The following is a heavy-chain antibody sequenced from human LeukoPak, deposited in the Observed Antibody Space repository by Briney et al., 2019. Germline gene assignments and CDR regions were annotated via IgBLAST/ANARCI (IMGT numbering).Heavy chain of an antibody. CDR3: ARLRGYSYAH. D-gene: IGHD5-18*01. CDR2: IYYSGST. Sequence: SQTLSLTCTVSGGSISSGDYYWSWIRQPPGKGLEWIGYIYYSGSTYYNPSLKSRVTISVDMSKNQFSVKLSSVTAADTAVYYCARLRGYSYAHWGQGTLVTVSS. J-gene: IGHJ4*02. CDR1: GGSISSGDYY. V-gene: IGHV4-30-4*01.